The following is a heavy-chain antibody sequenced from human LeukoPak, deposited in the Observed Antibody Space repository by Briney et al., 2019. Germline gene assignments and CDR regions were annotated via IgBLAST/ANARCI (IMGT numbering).Heavy chain of an antibody. V-gene: IGHV4-39*01. J-gene: IGHJ4*02. CDR3: ARRVWSVGATTKGLFDY. D-gene: IGHD1-26*01. CDR1: GGSISSSSYY. CDR2: IYYSGST. Sequence: SETLSLTCTVSGGSISSSSYYWGWIRQPPGKGLEWIGSIYYSGSTYYNPSLKSRVTISVDTSKNQFSLKLSSGTAADTAVYYCARRVWSVGATTKGLFDYWGQGTLVTVSS.